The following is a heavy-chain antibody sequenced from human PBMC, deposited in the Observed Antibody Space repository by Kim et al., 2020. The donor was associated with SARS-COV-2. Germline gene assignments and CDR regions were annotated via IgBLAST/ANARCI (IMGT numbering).Heavy chain of an antibody. V-gene: IGHV3-33*06. CDR2: IWYDGSNK. D-gene: IGHD3-10*01. Sequence: LSLTCAASGFTFSSYGMHWVRQAPGKGLEWVAVIWYDGSNKYYADSVKGRFTISRDNSKNTLYLQMNSLRAEDTAVYYCAKEPFGELYFDYWGQGTLVTVSS. J-gene: IGHJ4*02. CDR1: GFTFSSYG. CDR3: AKEPFGELYFDY.